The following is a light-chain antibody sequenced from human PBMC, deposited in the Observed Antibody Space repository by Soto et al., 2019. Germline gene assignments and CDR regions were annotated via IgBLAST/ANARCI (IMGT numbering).Light chain of an antibody. CDR3: QQYNNWPLN. J-gene: IGKJ4*01. CDR1: QSVSSN. V-gene: IGKV3-15*01. CDR2: GAS. Sequence: EIVMTQSPATLSVSPGERATLSCRASQSVSSNLAWYQQKPGQAPRLLIYGASTRATGTPARFSGSGSGTEFTLTISSLQSEDFAVYYCQQYNNWPLNFGGGTKVDIK.